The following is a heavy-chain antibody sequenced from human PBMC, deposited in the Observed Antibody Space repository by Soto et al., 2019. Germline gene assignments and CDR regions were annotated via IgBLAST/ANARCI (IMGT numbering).Heavy chain of an antibody. CDR2: IYYSGST. D-gene: IGHD2-8*01. CDR3: ARSPSSLLYAYFDY. Sequence: SSETLSLTCTVSGGSVSSGSYYWSWIRQPPGKGLEWIGYIYYSGSTNYNPSLKSRVTISVDTSKNQFSLKLSSVTAADTAVYYCARSPSSLLYAYFDYWGQGTLVTVSS. V-gene: IGHV4-61*01. CDR1: GGSVSSGSYY. J-gene: IGHJ4*02.